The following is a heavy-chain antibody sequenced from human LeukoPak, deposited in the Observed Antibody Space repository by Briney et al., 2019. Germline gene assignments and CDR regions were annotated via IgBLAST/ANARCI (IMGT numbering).Heavy chain of an antibody. J-gene: IGHJ3*02. CDR1: GYTFTGYY. Sequence: ASVKVSCKASGYTFTGYYMHWVRQAPGQGLEWMGWINPNSGGTNYAQKFQGRVTMTRDTSISTAYMELSRLRSDDTAVYYCARALRAGVGGVCAFDIWGQGTMVTVSS. V-gene: IGHV1-2*02. CDR2: INPNSGGT. D-gene: IGHD2-8*02. CDR3: ARALRAGVGGVCAFDI.